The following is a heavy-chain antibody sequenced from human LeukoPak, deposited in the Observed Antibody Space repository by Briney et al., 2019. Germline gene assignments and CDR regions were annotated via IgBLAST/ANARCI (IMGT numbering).Heavy chain of an antibody. J-gene: IGHJ4*02. D-gene: IGHD3-3*01. V-gene: IGHV3-15*01. CDR3: TTNYDFWSGYYDY. CDR1: GFTFDDYA. CDR2: IKSKTDGGTT. Sequence: PGGSLRLSCAASGFTFDDYAMHWVRQAPGKGLEWVGRIKSKTDGGTTDYAAPVKGRFTISRDDSKNTLYLQMNSLKTEDTAVYYCTTNYDFWSGYYDYWGQGTLVTVSS.